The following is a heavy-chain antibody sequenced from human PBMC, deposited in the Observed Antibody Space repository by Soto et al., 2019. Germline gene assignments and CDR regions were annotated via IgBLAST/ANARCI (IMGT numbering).Heavy chain of an antibody. CDR2: INAIIGKA. V-gene: IGHV1-69*10. Sequence: ASVKVSCKASGYTFTSYAMHWVRQAPGQGLEWMGWINAIIGKANYAQKFQGRVTITADKSTSTAYMELSSLRSEDTAVYYCAIQYSGSHAALDYWGQGTLVTVSS. CDR3: AIQYSGSHAALDY. J-gene: IGHJ4*02. CDR1: GYTFTSYA. D-gene: IGHD1-26*01.